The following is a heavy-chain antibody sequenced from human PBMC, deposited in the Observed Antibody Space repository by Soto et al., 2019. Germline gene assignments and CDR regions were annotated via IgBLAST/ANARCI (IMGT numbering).Heavy chain of an antibody. D-gene: IGHD3-22*01. J-gene: IGHJ2*01. CDR3: ARKQYYYDSSGYFDL. Sequence: QVQLQESGPGLVKPSDTLSLTCAVSGYSISSSNWWGWIRQPPGKGLEWIGYIYYRGSTYYNPSLKSRVTMSVDTSKNQFSLKLSSVTAVDTAVYYCARKQYYYDSSGYFDLWGRGTLVTVSS. V-gene: IGHV4-28*01. CDR2: IYYRGST. CDR1: GYSISSSNW.